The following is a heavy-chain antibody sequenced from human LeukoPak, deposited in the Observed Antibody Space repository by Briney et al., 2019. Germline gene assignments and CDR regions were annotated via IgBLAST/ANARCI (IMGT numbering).Heavy chain of an antibody. D-gene: IGHD2-21*02. CDR2: ISSSSSYI. CDR3: AREVAYCSGDCPTDAFDI. CDR1: GFTFSSYS. J-gene: IGHJ3*02. V-gene: IGHV3-21*01. Sequence: GGSLRLSCAASGFTFSSYSMNWVRQAPGKGLEWVSSISSSSSYIYYADSVKGRFTISRDNAKNSLYLQMNSLRAEDTAVYYCAREVAYCSGDCPTDAFDIWGQGTMVTVSS.